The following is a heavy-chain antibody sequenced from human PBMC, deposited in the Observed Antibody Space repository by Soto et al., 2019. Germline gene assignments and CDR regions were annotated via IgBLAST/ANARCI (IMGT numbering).Heavy chain of an antibody. V-gene: IGHV3-33*01. Sequence: PGGSLRLSCAASGFTFSTYGMHWVRQAPGKGLEWVAVIWYDGSNKYYADSVRGRFTISRDNSKNTLYLQMNSLRADDTAVYYCARGGSSSWTYYYYYYMDVWGKGTTVTVSS. CDR2: IWYDGSNK. CDR1: GFTFSTYG. CDR3: ARGGSSSWTYYYYYYMDV. J-gene: IGHJ6*03. D-gene: IGHD6-13*01.